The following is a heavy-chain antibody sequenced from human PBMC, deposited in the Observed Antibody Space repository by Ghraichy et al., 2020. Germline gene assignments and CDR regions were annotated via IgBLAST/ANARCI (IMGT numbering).Heavy chain of an antibody. CDR1: GSTFTTHG. Sequence: ASVKVSCKVSGSTFTTHGITWVRLAPGQVPEWMGWISASNGYTNYAQKLQDRLTMTTDTSTSTAYMELRNLRSDDTAVYYCARGVILDYWGQGTLVTVSS. J-gene: IGHJ4*02. CDR3: ARGVILDY. V-gene: IGHV1-18*04. CDR2: ISASNGYT. D-gene: IGHD2-21*01.